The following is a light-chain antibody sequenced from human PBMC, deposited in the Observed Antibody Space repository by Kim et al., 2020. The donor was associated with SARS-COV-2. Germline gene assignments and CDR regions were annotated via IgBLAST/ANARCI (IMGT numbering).Light chain of an antibody. CDR1: TIDVGGYNY. Sequence: QSAPTQPRSVSGSPGQSVTISCTGTTIDVGGYNYDSWYQQHPGKAPKLMINDVSQRPSGVPDRFSGSKSGNTASLTISGLQAEDEADYSCCSYASSYTLVFGGGTKLTVL. J-gene: IGLJ2*01. V-gene: IGLV2-11*01. CDR2: DVS. CDR3: CSYASSYTLV.